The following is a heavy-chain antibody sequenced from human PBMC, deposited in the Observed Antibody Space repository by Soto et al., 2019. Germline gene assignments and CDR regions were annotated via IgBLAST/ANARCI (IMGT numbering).Heavy chain of an antibody. Sequence: PGGSLRLSCEASGFTFNDYSMDWVRQAPEKGLEWVSSTSSSGTYIYYADSVKGRFAISRDNANNVMYLQMDTLRAEDTAVYYCVRAGHVFDVHYYGMDLWGQGTTVTVSS. D-gene: IGHD3-10*01. J-gene: IGHJ6*02. CDR2: TSSSGTYI. V-gene: IGHV3-21*01. CDR3: VRAGHVFDVHYYGMDL. CDR1: GFTFNDYS.